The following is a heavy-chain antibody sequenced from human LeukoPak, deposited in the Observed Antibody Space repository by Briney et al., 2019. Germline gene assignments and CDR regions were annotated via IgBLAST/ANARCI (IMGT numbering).Heavy chain of an antibody. V-gene: IGHV1-69*13. CDR1: GVTFSSYA. D-gene: IGHD6-13*01. CDR3: AREATSSSWYVNWFDP. J-gene: IGHJ5*02. Sequence: ASVKVSCKASGVTFSSYAISWVRQAPGQGLEWMGGIIPIFGTANYAQKFQGRVTITADESTSTAYMELSSLRSEDTAVYYCAREATSSSWYVNWFDPWGQGTLVTVSS. CDR2: IIPIFGTA.